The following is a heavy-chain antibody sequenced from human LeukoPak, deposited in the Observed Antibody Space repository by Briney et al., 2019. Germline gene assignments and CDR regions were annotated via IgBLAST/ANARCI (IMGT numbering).Heavy chain of an antibody. CDR1: GGSISSSSYY. D-gene: IGHD6-6*01. Sequence: SETLSLTCAVYGGSISSSSYYWGWIRQPPGKGLEWIASIYYSGSTYDNPSLKSRVTISVDTSMNQFSLKLNSVTAADTAVYYCARLEYSSSHAFDYWGQGTLVTVSS. V-gene: IGHV4-39*01. J-gene: IGHJ4*02. CDR2: IYYSGST. CDR3: ARLEYSSSHAFDY.